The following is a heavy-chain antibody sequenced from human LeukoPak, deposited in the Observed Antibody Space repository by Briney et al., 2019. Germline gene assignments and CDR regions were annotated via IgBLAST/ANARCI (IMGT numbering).Heavy chain of an antibody. D-gene: IGHD2/OR15-2a*01. CDR2: ISSSGGST. Sequence: GGSLRLSCAASGFTFSSYAMNGVRQAPGKGLEWVSGISSSGGSTSYADSVKGRFTISRDNSKNTLYLQMNSLRAEDTAVYYCVRNNNNDYWGQGTLVTVSS. CDR1: GFTFSSYA. V-gene: IGHV3-23*01. CDR3: VRNNNNDY. J-gene: IGHJ4*02.